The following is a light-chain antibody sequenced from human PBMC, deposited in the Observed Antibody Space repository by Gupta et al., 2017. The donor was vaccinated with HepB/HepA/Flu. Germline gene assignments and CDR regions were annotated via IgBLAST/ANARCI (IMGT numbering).Light chain of an antibody. CDR3: LQDNNYPLT. J-gene: IGKJ4*01. CDR1: QDVSND. Sequence: ANQMTQSPSSLSASIGDRVTITCRASQDVSNDLHWYQQKPGKAPNLLIYSTFNLHSGVPSRFSGSGSGTDFTLTISSLQPEDFATYYCLQDNNYPLTFGGGTKVDIK. V-gene: IGKV1-6*01. CDR2: STF.